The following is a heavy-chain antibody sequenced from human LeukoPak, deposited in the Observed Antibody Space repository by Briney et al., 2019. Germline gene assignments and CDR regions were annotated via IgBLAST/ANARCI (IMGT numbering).Heavy chain of an antibody. CDR1: GYTFTSYG. D-gene: IGHD2-2*01. V-gene: IGHV1-18*01. CDR2: ISAYNGNT. J-gene: IGHJ5*02. Sequence: ASVKVSCKASGYTFTSYGISWVRQAPGQGLEWMGWISAYNGNTNYAQKLQGRVTMTTDTSTSTAYMELRSLRSDDTAVYYCAGEVLGYCSSTSCYPRFDPWGQGTLVTVSS. CDR3: AGEVLGYCSSTSCYPRFDP.